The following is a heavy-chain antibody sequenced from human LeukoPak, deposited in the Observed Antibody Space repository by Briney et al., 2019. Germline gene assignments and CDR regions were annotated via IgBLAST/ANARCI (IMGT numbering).Heavy chain of an antibody. CDR1: GFTVSSNS. J-gene: IGHJ4*02. CDR2: IYSDNT. Sequence: PGGSLRLSCTVSGFTVSSNSMSWVRQAPGKGLEWVSFIYSDNTHYSDSVKGRFTISRDNSKNTLYLQMNSLRAEDTAVYYCARSSWFGETDYWGQGTLVTVSS. D-gene: IGHD3-10*01. CDR3: ARSSWFGETDY. V-gene: IGHV3-53*01.